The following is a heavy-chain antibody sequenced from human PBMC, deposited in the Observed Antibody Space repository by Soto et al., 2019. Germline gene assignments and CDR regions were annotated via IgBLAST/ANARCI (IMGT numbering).Heavy chain of an antibody. CDR2: ISGYNGNT. CDR3: ARSGDLPYYYYGMDV. J-gene: IGHJ6*02. V-gene: IGHV1-18*03. CDR1: GYTFTTYG. Sequence: QVHLVQSGAEVKKPGASLKVSCKASGYTFTTYGINWVRQAPGQGLEWMGWISGYNGNTKYAQKFQGRVTMTTDTSTNTAYMEVRSLRSDDMVVYYCARSGDLPYYYYGMDVWGQGTTVTVSS. D-gene: IGHD4-17*01.